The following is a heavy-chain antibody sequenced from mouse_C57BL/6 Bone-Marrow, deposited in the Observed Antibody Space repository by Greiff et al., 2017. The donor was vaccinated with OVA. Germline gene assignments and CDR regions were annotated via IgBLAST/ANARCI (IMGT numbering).Heavy chain of an antibody. CDR1: GFSLTSYG. Sequence: QVQLKESGPGLVAPSQSLSITCTVSGFSLTSYGVSWVRQPPGKGLEWLGVIWGDGSTNYHSALISRLSISTDNSQSQVFLQLNSLQTDDTATYYCAKRGNYGSSPRGYFDVWGTGTTVTVSA. J-gene: IGHJ1*03. V-gene: IGHV2-3*01. D-gene: IGHD1-1*01. CDR2: IWGDGST. CDR3: AKRGNYGSSPRGYFDV.